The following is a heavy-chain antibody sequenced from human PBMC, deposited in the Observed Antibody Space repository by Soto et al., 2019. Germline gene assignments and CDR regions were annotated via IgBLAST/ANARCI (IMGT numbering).Heavy chain of an antibody. CDR2: VDPEDGET. Sequence: EVQLVQSGAEVKKPGATVKISCKVSGYTFTDYYMHWVQQAPGKGLEWMGLVDPEDGETIYAEKFQGRVTITADTSTDTAYMELSSLRSEDTAVYYCATKPEQWLVSDYYYGMDVWGQGTTVTVSS. D-gene: IGHD6-19*01. CDR3: ATKPEQWLVSDYYYGMDV. J-gene: IGHJ6*02. CDR1: GYTFTDYY. V-gene: IGHV1-69-2*01.